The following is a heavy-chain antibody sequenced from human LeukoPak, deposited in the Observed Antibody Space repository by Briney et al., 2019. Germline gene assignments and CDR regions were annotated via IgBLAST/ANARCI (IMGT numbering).Heavy chain of an antibody. CDR3: AKDGQLLDY. V-gene: IGHV3-7*01. Sequence: GGSLRLSCAASGFTFSSYWMTWVRQAPGKGLEWVANIKQDGSDKYYVDSVKGRFTMSRDNAKNSLFLQMNSLRAEDTAVYYCAKDGQLLDYWGQGTLVTVSS. J-gene: IGHJ4*02. CDR1: GFTFSSYW. D-gene: IGHD5-18*01. CDR2: IKQDGSDK.